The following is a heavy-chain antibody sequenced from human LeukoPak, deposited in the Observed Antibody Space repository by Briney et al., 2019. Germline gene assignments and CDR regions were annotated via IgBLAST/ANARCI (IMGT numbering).Heavy chain of an antibody. D-gene: IGHD6-19*01. CDR1: GGSISSGGYH. CDR2: IYYSGST. CDR3: ARSYSSGWYYDF. J-gene: IGHJ4*02. V-gene: IGHV4-30-4*08. Sequence: SETLSLTCTVSGGSISSGGYHWSWIRQPPGKGLEWIGYIYYSGSTYYNPSLKSRVTISVDSSKNQFSLKLSSVTAADTAVYYCARSYSSGWYYDFWGQGTLVTVSS.